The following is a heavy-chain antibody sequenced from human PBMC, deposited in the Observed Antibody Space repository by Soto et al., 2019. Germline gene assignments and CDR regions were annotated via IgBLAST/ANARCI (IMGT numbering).Heavy chain of an antibody. CDR3: ARAVVVPAAKTYYDILTGKGYGMDV. D-gene: IGHD3-9*01. CDR1: GGTFSSYA. Sequence: SVKVSCKASGGTFSSYAISWVRQAPGQGLEWMGGIIPIFGTANYAQKFQGRVTITADESTSTAYMELSSLRSEDTAVYYRARAVVVPAAKTYYDILTGKGYGMDVWGQGTTVTVSS. V-gene: IGHV1-69*13. CDR2: IIPIFGTA. J-gene: IGHJ6*02.